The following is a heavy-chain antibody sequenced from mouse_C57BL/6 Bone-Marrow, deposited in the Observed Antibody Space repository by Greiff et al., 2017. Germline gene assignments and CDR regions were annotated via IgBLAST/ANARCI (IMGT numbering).Heavy chain of an antibody. CDR3: AREGASYYSNLAY. V-gene: IGHV1-50*01. Sequence: QVQLQQPGAELVKPGASVKLSCKASGYTFTSYWMQWVKQRPGQGLEWIGEIDPSDSYTNYNQKFKGKATLTVATSSSTAYMQLSSLTSEDSAVYYCAREGASYYSNLAYWGQGTLVTVSA. D-gene: IGHD2-5*01. CDR1: GYTFTSYW. J-gene: IGHJ3*01. CDR2: IDPSDSYT.